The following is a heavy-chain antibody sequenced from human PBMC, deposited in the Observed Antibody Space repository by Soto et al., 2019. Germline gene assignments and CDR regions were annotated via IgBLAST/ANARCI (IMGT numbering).Heavy chain of an antibody. CDR3: ASHKRGHWYFDL. J-gene: IGHJ2*01. D-gene: IGHD6-25*01. CDR1: GDSVSSNNAA. V-gene: IGHV6-1*01. CDR2: TYYRSKWYN. Sequence: TCGISGDSVSSNNAAWNWIRQSPSRGLEWLGRTYYRSKWYNDYAVSVKSRITINPDTSKNQFSLQLNSVTPEDTAVYYCASHKRGHWYFDLWGRGTLVTVSS.